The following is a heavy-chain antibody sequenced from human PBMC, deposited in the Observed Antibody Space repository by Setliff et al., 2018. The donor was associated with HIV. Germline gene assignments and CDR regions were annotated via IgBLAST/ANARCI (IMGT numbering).Heavy chain of an antibody. D-gene: IGHD4-17*01. V-gene: IGHV4-59*01. CDR3: ARDRPPSTVDMLGAFDR. J-gene: IGHJ3*02. CDR1: RGSISRYY. Sequence: SETLSLTCTVSRGSISRYYWSWIRQPPGKGLEWIGYIYYTGTTKYNPSLKSRVTMSVDTSKNQLSLKLSSLTAADTAVYYCARDRPPSTVDMLGAFDRWGQGATVTVSS. CDR2: IYYTGTT.